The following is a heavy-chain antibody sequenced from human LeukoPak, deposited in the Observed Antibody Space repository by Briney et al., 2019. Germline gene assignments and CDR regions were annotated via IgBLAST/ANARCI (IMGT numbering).Heavy chain of an antibody. J-gene: IGHJ4*02. D-gene: IGHD5-18*01. V-gene: IGHV3-21*01. Sequence: GGSLSLSCAASGFTFRGYALNWVRQAQGKGLEGVSSISSSSSYIYYADSVKGRFTISRDNAKNSLYLQMNSLRAEDTAVYYCAREDSYGPFDYWGQGTLVTVSS. CDR3: AREDSYGPFDY. CDR2: ISSSSSYI. CDR1: GFTFRGYA.